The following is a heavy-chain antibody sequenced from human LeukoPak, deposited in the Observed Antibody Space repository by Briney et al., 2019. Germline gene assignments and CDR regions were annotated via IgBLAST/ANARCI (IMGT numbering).Heavy chain of an antibody. J-gene: IGHJ3*02. D-gene: IGHD3-10*02. CDR1: GGSNGLYH. Sequence: SDTLSLTCTLSGGSNGLYHGSWIRQPPGKGLEWVGYIYYNGTTKLNPSLKSRLTMSVDTSKKQFSLNMTSMTAADTAVYYCARDRGTYYVGDAFDIWGQGTMVTVSS. CDR2: IYYNGTT. CDR3: ARDRGTYYVGDAFDI. V-gene: IGHV4-59*01.